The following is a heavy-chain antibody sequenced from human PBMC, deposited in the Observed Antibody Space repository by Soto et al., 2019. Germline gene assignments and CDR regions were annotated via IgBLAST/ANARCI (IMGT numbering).Heavy chain of an antibody. CDR2: IIPTFGTV. CDR3: AREAGDYGHPYFDY. D-gene: IGHD3-10*01. V-gene: IGHV1-69*01. CDR1: GKTFSSNA. J-gene: IGHJ4*02. Sequence: QLVQSGPEWKKPGSRLKASGKFVGKTFSSNAVAWVRQAPGQGLEWRGGIIPTFGTVNYAQKFQGRATITADESTRLSYMELSSLKSEDTAVYYCAREAGDYGHPYFDYWGQGTLISVSS.